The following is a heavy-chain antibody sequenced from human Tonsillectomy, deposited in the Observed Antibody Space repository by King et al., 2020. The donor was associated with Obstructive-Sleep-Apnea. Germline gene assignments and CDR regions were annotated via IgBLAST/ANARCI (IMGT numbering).Heavy chain of an antibody. J-gene: IGHJ4*02. CDR2: IYWDDDR. CDR1: GFSFSTSVVN. CDR3: TRMYYYDGSGYLDY. D-gene: IGHD3-22*01. Sequence: TLQESGPTLVKPPQTLTLTCTFSGFSFSTSVVNVGWIRQPPGKALEWLALIYWDDDRRYSPSLKSRLTITKDTSKNQVVLTMTNMDPVDTATYYCTRMYYYDGSGYLDYWGQGTLVTVSS. V-gene: IGHV2-5*02.